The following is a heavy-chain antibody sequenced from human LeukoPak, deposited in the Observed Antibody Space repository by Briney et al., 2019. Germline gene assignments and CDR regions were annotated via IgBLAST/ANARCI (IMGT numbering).Heavy chain of an antibody. CDR1: GFTFSNYW. D-gene: IGHD2-15*01. J-gene: IGHJ4*02. CDR2: INTDGNIT. Sequence: TGGSLRLSCAASGFTFSNYWMHWVRQAPGKGPVWASRINTDGNITTYADSVKGRFSISRDNAKNALYLQMNSLRAEDTAVFYCARELSGSISRHFDYWGQGTLVTVSS. CDR3: ARELSGSISRHFDY. V-gene: IGHV3-74*01.